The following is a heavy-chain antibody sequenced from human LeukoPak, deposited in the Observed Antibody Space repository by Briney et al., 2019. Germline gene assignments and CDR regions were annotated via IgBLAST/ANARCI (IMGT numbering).Heavy chain of an antibody. Sequence: SETLSLTCAVYGGSFSGYYWSWIRQPPGKGLEWIGEINQSGSTNYNPSLKSRVTVSVDTSKNQFSLKLTSVTAADTAVYYCARGRSYGSGRYWFDPWGQGTLVIVS. CDR3: ARGRSYGSGRYWFDP. CDR2: INQSGST. CDR1: GGSFSGYY. V-gene: IGHV4-34*01. D-gene: IGHD3-10*01. J-gene: IGHJ5*02.